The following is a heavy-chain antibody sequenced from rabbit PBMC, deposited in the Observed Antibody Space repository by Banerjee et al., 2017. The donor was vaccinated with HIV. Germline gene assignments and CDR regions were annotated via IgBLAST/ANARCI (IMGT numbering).Heavy chain of an antibody. D-gene: IGHD7-1*01. V-gene: IGHV1S40*01. Sequence: QSLEESGGDLVKPGASLTLTCTASGFSFSSNYYMCWVRQAPGKGLEWIACIYAGSSGSTYYASWAKGRFTISKTSSTTVTLQMTSLTAADTANYFCARGGYPINLWGPGTLVT. CDR2: IYAGSSGST. J-gene: IGHJ4*01. CDR1: GFSFSSNYY. CDR3: ARGGYPINL.